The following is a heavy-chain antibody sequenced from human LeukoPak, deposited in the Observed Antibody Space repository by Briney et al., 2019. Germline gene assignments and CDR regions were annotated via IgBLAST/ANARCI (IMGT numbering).Heavy chain of an antibody. Sequence: PSETLSLTCAVSGGSISSSNWWSWVRPPPGKGLEWIGEIYHSGSTNYNPSLKSRVTIPVDTSKNQFSLKLSSVTAADTAVYYCASYTDAFDIWGQGTMVTVSS. CDR1: GGSISSSNW. D-gene: IGHD3-16*01. J-gene: IGHJ3*02. CDR2: IYHSGST. CDR3: ASYTDAFDI. V-gene: IGHV4-4*02.